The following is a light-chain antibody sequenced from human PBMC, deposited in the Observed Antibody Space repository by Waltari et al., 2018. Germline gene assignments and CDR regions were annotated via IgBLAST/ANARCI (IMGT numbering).Light chain of an antibody. Sequence: QSALTQPPSASGSPGQSVTISCTGTSRAIGGSTFFPWYQQRPGKAPRFLIYDVNKRPSGVSDRFSGSKSGNTASLTVSGLQPDDEATYYCSAFAGSNNFGVFGGGTKLTVL. CDR3: SAFAGSNNFGV. CDR1: SRAIGGSTF. V-gene: IGLV2-8*01. CDR2: DVN. J-gene: IGLJ3*02.